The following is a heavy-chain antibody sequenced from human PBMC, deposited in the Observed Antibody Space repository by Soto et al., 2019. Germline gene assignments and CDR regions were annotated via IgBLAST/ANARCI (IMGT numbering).Heavy chain of an antibody. D-gene: IGHD3-16*01. CDR1: GYPFTDLY. Sequence: QVQLVQSGADVKKPGASVRVSCKPSGYPFTDLYIHWVRQAPGLGLEWMGWIDPRSGASRKTQRFQGRFTMTRATSTTTVYMELSSLRSDDTAVYFCARDNYAPLDYWGQGTLVTVSS. J-gene: IGHJ4*02. V-gene: IGHV1-2*02. CDR2: IDPRSGAS. CDR3: ARDNYAPLDY.